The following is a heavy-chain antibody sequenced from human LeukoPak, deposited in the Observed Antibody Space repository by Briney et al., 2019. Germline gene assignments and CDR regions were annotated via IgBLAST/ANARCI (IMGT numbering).Heavy chain of an antibody. V-gene: IGHV1-18*01. Sequence: ASVKVSCKASGYTFTSYGISWVRQAPGQGLEWMGWISAYNGNTNYAQKLQGRVTMTTDTSTSTAYMELRSLRSDDTAVYYCARGGGYAIVVVPAASMDAWGQGTTVTVSS. J-gene: IGHJ6*02. D-gene: IGHD2-2*01. CDR3: ARGGGYAIVVVPAASMDA. CDR2: ISAYNGNT. CDR1: GYTFTSYG.